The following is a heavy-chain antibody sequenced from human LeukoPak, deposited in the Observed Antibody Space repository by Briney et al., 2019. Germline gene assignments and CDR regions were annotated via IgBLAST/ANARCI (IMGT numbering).Heavy chain of an antibody. CDR3: ARQGPPTHSAYFSFDY. J-gene: IGHJ4*02. Sequence: GESLKISCKGSGYSFTSYWIGWVRQMPGKGLEWMGIIYPGDSDTRYSPSFQGQVTISADKSISTAYLQWSSLKASDTAMYYCARQGPPTHSAYFSFDYWGQGTLVTVSS. V-gene: IGHV5-51*01. D-gene: IGHD2-21*01. CDR1: GYSFTSYW. CDR2: IYPGDSDT.